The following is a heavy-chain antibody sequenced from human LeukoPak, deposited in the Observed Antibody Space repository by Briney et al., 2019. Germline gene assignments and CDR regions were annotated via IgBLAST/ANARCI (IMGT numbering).Heavy chain of an antibody. CDR3: ARVRSAAAVDY. J-gene: IGHJ4*02. CDR2: INNDGSST. V-gene: IGHV3-74*01. CDR1: GFTFSSYW. Sequence: PGGSLRLSCAASGFTFSSYWTHWVRHAPGRGLVWVSRINNDGSSTSYADSVKGRFTISRDNAKNTLHLQMNSLRAEDTAVYYFARVRSAAAVDYCGQGTLVTVSS.